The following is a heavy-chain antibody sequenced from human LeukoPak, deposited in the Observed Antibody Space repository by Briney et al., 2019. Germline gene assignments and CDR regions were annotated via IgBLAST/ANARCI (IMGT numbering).Heavy chain of an antibody. D-gene: IGHD3-22*01. V-gene: IGHV3-30*02. CDR2: IRYDGSNK. Sequence: PGGSLRLSCAASGFTFSSYGMHWVRQAPGKGLEWVAFIRYDGSNKYYADSVKGRFTISRDNSKNTLYLQMNSLRAEDTAAYYCAKFYNYYDSSGGHDAFDIWGQGTMVTVSS. J-gene: IGHJ3*02. CDR3: AKFYNYYDSSGGHDAFDI. CDR1: GFTFSSYG.